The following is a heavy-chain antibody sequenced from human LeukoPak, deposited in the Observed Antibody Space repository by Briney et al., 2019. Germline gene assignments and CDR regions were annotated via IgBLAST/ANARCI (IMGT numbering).Heavy chain of an antibody. V-gene: IGHV3-53*01. Sequence: GGSLRLSCAASGFTVSSNYMSWVRQAPGKGLEWVSVIYSGGNTHYADSVKGRFTISRDNSKNTLYLQMNSLRAEDTAVYYCARDYGSGSYYSGYWGQGILVTVSS. J-gene: IGHJ4*02. CDR1: GFTVSSNY. CDR3: ARDYGSGSYYSGY. CDR2: IYSGGNT. D-gene: IGHD3-10*01.